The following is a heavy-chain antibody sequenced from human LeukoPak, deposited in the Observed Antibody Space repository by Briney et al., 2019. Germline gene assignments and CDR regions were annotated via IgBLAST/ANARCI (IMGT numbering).Heavy chain of an antibody. D-gene: IGHD2-21*02. CDR1: GGSISSGDYY. CDR3: ASESVVVTTGHWFDP. J-gene: IGHJ5*02. CDR2: IYYSGST. V-gene: IGHV4-30-4*01. Sequence: SETLSLTCTVSGGSISSGDYYWSWIRQPPGKGLEWIGYIYYSGSTYYNPSLKSRVTISVDTSKNQFSLKLSSVTAADTAVYYCASESVVVTTGHWFDPWAREPWSPSPQ.